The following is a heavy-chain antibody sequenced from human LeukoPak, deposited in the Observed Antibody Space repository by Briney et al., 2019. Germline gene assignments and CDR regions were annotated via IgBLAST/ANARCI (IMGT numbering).Heavy chain of an antibody. CDR1: GFTFSSYW. CDR3: ARERLSTSSYEVDY. D-gene: IGHD2-2*01. J-gene: IGHJ4*02. Sequence: GGSLRLSCAASGFTFSSYWMSWVRQAPGKGLEWVANIKQDGSEKYYVDSVKGRFTISRGNSKNILYLQMNSLRAEDAAVYYCARERLSTSSYEVDYWDQGTLVTVSS. CDR2: IKQDGSEK. V-gene: IGHV3-7*03.